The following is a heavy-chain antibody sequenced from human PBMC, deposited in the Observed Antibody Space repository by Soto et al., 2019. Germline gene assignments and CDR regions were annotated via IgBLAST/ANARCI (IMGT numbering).Heavy chain of an antibody. CDR2: IYYSGNT. Sequence: QLQLQESGPGLVKPSETLSLTCTVSGGSISSSSYYWGWIRQPPGKGLEWIGSIYYSGNTYYNPSLKSRVTMSVDTSKNKFSLNLSSVTAADTAVYYCARHGYVSSIGVAGTFDFWGQGALVTVSS. J-gene: IGHJ4*02. CDR3: ARHGYVSSIGVAGTFDF. CDR1: GGSISSSSYY. V-gene: IGHV4-39*01. D-gene: IGHD6-19*01.